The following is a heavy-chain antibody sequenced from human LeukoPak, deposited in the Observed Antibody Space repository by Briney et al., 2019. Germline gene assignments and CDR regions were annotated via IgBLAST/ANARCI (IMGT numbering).Heavy chain of an antibody. Sequence: PGGSLRLSSAASGFTFSLYAMHWVRQAPGKGLEWVATISYDGRNTYYADSVKGRFTISRDNSKNTVFLQMSSLRAEDTAVYYCAKDVYGIAARRDDAFDIWGQGTMVTVSS. CDR3: AKDVYGIAARRDDAFDI. CDR1: GFTFSLYA. V-gene: IGHV3-30*04. D-gene: IGHD6-6*01. J-gene: IGHJ3*02. CDR2: ISYDGRNT.